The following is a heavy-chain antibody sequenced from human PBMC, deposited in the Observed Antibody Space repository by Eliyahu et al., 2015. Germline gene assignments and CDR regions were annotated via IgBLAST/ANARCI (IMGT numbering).Heavy chain of an antibody. J-gene: IGHJ5*02. CDR2: IIPIFGTA. Sequence: QVQLVQSGAEVKKPGSSVKVSCKASGGTFSSXAIXWVRXAPGQGLEWMGGIIPIFGTANYAQKFQGRVTITADESTSTAYMELSSLRSEDTAVYYCARSPDCTGGVCYMGGYSSSWYAWFDPWGQGTLVTVSS. D-gene: IGHD2-8*02. V-gene: IGHV1-69*01. CDR1: GGTFSSXA. CDR3: ARSPDCTGGVCYMGGYSSSWYAWFDP.